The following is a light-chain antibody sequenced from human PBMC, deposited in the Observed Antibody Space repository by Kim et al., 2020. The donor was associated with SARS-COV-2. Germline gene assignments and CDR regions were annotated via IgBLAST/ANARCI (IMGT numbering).Light chain of an antibody. CDR3: QQYGSSPR. Sequence: LSPGERATLSCRASQSVTSNYLAWYQQEPGQTPRLLIYGASSRATGIPDRFSGSGSGTDFTLTISRLEPEDFAVYYCQQYGSSPRFGGGTKVDIK. V-gene: IGKV3-20*01. CDR1: QSVTSNY. CDR2: GAS. J-gene: IGKJ4*01.